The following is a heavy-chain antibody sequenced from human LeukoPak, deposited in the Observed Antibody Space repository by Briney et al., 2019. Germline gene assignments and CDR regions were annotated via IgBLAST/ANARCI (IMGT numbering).Heavy chain of an antibody. Sequence: PGGSLRLSCAASGFTFTSYVMNWVRQPPGKGLEWISYIGTRGTTMYYADSVKGRFTISRDNAKNSLYLQMNSLRDEDTAIYYCARGRGSSWGQGTLATVSS. CDR1: GFTFTSYV. CDR2: IGTRGTTM. J-gene: IGHJ5*02. CDR3: ARGRGSS. D-gene: IGHD2-21*01. V-gene: IGHV3-48*02.